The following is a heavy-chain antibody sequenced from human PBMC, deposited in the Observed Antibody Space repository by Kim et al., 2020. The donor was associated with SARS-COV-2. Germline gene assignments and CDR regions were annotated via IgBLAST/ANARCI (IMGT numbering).Heavy chain of an antibody. Sequence: SETLSLTCTVSGGSISSYYWSWIRQPPGKGLEWIGYIYYSGSTNYNPSLKSRVTISVDTSKNQFSLKLSSVTAADTAVYYCARAISYWFYPWGQGTLVTV. J-gene: IGHJ5*02. CDR3: ARAISYWFYP. CDR1: GGSISSYY. CDR2: IYYSGST. V-gene: IGHV4-59*01.